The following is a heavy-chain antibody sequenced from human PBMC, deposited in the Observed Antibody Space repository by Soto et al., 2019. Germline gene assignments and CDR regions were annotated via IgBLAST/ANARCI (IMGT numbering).Heavy chain of an antibody. CDR1: GYRLSSYG. CDR3: ARGGYYDSSGSRNYHYYGMNV. CDR2: ISPYNDDT. V-gene: IGHV1-18*01. Sequence: QAQLVQSGAEVKKPGASVKVSCKASGYRLSSYGISWVRQAPGQGLEWLGWISPYNDDTKYAQKLQGRVTMTTDTSTRTAYMDLRSLSSDDTAVYYCARGGYYDSSGSRNYHYYGMNVWGQGTTITVSS. D-gene: IGHD3-22*01. J-gene: IGHJ6*02.